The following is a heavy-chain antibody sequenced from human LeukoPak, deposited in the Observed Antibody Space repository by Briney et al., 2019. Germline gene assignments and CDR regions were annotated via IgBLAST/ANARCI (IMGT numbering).Heavy chain of an antibody. CDR2: ISGSGGSP. J-gene: IGHJ4*02. CDR1: GFTFSSNG. Sequence: PGGSLGLSCAASGFTFSSNGMSWVRQAPGRGLEWVSVISGSGGSPDYTDSVKGRFTISRDNSKNTLYLQMNSLRAEDTAVYYCAKGGKTIMCPTSCYDYWGQGTLVTVSS. V-gene: IGHV3-23*01. CDR3: AKGGKTIMCPTSCYDY. D-gene: IGHD2-2*01.